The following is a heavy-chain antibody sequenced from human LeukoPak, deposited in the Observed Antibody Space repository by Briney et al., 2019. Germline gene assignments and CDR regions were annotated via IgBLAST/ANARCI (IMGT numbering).Heavy chain of an antibody. CDR3: ARDKEQWPLYYFDY. CDR2: IYYSGST. CDR1: GGSFSGYY. J-gene: IGHJ4*02. D-gene: IGHD6-19*01. Sequence: PSETLSLTCAVYGGSFSGYYWSWIRQPPGKGLEWIGYIYYSGSTNYNPSLKSRVTISVDTSKNQFSLKLSSVTAADTAVYYCARDKEQWPLYYFDYWGQGTLVTVSS. V-gene: IGHV4-59*01.